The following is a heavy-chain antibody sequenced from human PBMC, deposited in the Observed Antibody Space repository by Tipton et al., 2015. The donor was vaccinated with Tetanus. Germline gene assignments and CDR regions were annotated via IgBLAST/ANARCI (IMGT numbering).Heavy chain of an antibody. J-gene: IGHJ5*02. Sequence: SGPEVKVSCKASGFNLTTYAINWVRQAPGQGLEWMGWINTNTGNPTYAQGFTRRFVFSLDTSVSTAYLQISTLKADDTAVYYCASRWWGRDVLSGYKWFGPWGQGTRVSVTS. V-gene: IGHV7-4-1*02. CDR1: GFNLTTYA. CDR2: INTNTGNP. CDR3: ASRWWGRDVLSGYKWFGP. D-gene: IGHD3-3*01.